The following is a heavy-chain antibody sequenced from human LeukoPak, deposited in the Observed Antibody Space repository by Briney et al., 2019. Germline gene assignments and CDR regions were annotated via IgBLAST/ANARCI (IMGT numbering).Heavy chain of an antibody. Sequence: ASVKVSCKASGYTFTSYGISWVRQAPGQGLEWMGWISAYNGNTNYAQKLQGRVTMTTDTSTSTAYMELRSLRSDDTAVYYCAREIRNYDILTGYYRKNFDYWDQGTLVTVSS. CDR1: GYTFTSYG. V-gene: IGHV1-18*01. J-gene: IGHJ4*02. D-gene: IGHD3-9*01. CDR2: ISAYNGNT. CDR3: AREIRNYDILTGYYRKNFDY.